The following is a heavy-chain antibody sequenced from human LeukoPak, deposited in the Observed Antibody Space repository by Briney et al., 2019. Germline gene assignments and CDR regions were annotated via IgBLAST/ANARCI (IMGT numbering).Heavy chain of an antibody. CDR1: GGTFSSYA. Sequence: ASVTVSCKASGGTFSSYAISWVRQAPGQGLEWMGGIIPIFGTANYAQKFQGRVTITADESTSTAYMELSSLRSEDTAVYYCARAGSYDSSGYPDYWGQGTLVTVSS. D-gene: IGHD3-22*01. J-gene: IGHJ4*02. V-gene: IGHV1-69*13. CDR3: ARAGSYDSSGYPDY. CDR2: IIPIFGTA.